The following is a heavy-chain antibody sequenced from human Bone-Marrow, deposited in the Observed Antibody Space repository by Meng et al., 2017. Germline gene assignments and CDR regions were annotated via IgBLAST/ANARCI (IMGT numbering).Heavy chain of an antibody. CDR1: GYTFTSYG. D-gene: IGHD2-2*01. J-gene: IGHJ5*02. CDR3: ATLPPRDIVVVPAAYNWSDP. CDR2: ISAYNGNT. Sequence: ASVKVSCKASGYTFTSYGISWVRQAPGQGLEWMGWISAYNGNTNYAQKLQGRVTMTTDTSTSTAYMELRSLRSDDTAVYYCATLPPRDIVVVPAAYNWSDPWGQGTLVTVSS. V-gene: IGHV1-18*01.